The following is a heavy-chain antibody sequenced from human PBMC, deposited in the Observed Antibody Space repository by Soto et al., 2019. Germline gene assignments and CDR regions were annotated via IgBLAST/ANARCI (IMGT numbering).Heavy chain of an antibody. Sequence: EVQLVESGGGLVQPGGSLRLSCAASGFTFSSYSMNWVRQAPGKGLEWVSYISSSSSTIYYADSVKGRFTISRDNAKNSLYLQMNSLSDEDTAVYYCAIITIFGVGPYGMDVWVQGTTVTVSS. J-gene: IGHJ6*02. V-gene: IGHV3-48*02. D-gene: IGHD3-3*01. CDR1: GFTFSSYS. CDR3: AIITIFGVGPYGMDV. CDR2: ISSSSSTI.